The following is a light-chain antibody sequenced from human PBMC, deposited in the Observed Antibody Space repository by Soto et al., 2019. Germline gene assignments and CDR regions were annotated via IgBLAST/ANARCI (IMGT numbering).Light chain of an antibody. CDR2: DVS. Sequence: QSVLTPPASVSGSAGQSISISCARTNSDIGRYNFVSWYQQRPGQAPKLLIFDVSNRPSGISDRFSGSKSGQTASLTISGLQAEDEADYYCNSYTSSSPPYVFGTG. V-gene: IGLV2-14*01. CDR1: NSDIGRYNF. CDR3: NSYTSSSPPYV. J-gene: IGLJ1*01.